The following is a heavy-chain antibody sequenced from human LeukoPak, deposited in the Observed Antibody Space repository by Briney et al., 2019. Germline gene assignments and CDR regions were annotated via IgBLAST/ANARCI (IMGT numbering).Heavy chain of an antibody. CDR2: IIPIFGTA. J-gene: IGHJ3*02. Sequence: ASVKVSCKASGYTFTGYYMHWVRQAPGQGLEWMGGIIPIFGTANYAQKFQGRVTITADESTSTAYMELSSLRSEDTAVYYCARGLTIAFDIWGQGTMVTVSS. CDR1: GYTFTGYY. CDR3: ARGLTIAFDI. D-gene: IGHD3-10*01. V-gene: IGHV1-69*13.